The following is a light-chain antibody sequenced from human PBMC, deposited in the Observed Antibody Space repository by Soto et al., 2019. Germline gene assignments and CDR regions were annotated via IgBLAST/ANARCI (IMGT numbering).Light chain of an antibody. V-gene: IGLV2-23*01. CDR2: EAT. J-gene: IGLJ1*01. CDR3: SSYTDTNTYV. CDR1: SSDVGGYNY. Sequence: QSVLTQPASVSGSPGQSITISCTGTSSDVGGYNYVSWYQQHPGKAPKLMIYEATKRPSGVSTRFSGSKSGNTASLTISGLQAEDEADYYCSSYTDTNTYVFGSGTKLTVL.